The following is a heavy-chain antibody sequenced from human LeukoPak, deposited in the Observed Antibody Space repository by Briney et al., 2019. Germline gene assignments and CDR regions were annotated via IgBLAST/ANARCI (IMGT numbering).Heavy chain of an antibody. CDR3: ARDRGSGWYGY. V-gene: IGHV4-59*01. J-gene: IGHJ4*02. D-gene: IGHD6-19*01. CDR2: IYYSGST. Sequence: PSETLSLTCTVSGGSISSYYWSWIRQPPGKGLEWIGYIYYSGSTNYNPSLKSRVTISVDTSKNQFSLKLSSVTAADTAVYYCARDRGSGWYGYWGQGTLATVSS. CDR1: GGSISSYY.